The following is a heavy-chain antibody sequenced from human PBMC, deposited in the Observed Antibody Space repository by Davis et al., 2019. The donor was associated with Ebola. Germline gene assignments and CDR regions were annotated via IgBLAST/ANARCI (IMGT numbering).Heavy chain of an antibody. V-gene: IGHV4-4*02. J-gene: IGHJ6*03. D-gene: IGHD5-18*01. Sequence: PSETLSLTCAVSGGSISSSNWWSWVRQPPGKGLEWIGEINHSGSTNYNPSLKSRATISVDTSKNQFSLKLSSVTAADTAVYYCARDRGSYGYDYYYMDVWGKGTTVTVSS. CDR3: ARDRGSYGYDYYYMDV. CDR1: GGSISSSNW. CDR2: INHSGST.